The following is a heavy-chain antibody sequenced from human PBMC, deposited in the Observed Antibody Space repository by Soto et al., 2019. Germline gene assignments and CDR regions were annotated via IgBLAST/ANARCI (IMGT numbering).Heavy chain of an antibody. D-gene: IGHD5-18*01. J-gene: IGHJ5*02. CDR3: ASAPLGGNKYTIGS. V-gene: IGHV3-74*01. CDR1: GFTFSTYW. CDR2: INNDGSST. Sequence: PGGSLRLSCAASGFTFSTYWMFWVRQAPGKGLVWVSRINNDGSSTNYADSVKGRFTISRDNAKNTLYLQMNSLRVEDTAFYYCASAPLGGNKYTIGSWGQGTLLTVYS.